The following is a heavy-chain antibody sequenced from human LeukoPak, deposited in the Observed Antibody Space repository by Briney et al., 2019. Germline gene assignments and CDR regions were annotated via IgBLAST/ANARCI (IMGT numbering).Heavy chain of an antibody. V-gene: IGHV4-31*03. CDR1: GVSISSGGYY. D-gene: IGHD2-2*01. Sequence: SSETLSLTCTVSGVSISSGGYYWSWLRQHPGKGLEWSRYIYYSGSTYYNPSLKSRVTISVDTSKNQFSLKLSSVTAADTAVYYCARYQPLPFDAFDVGGQGTMVTVSS. CDR3: ARYQPLPFDAFDV. J-gene: IGHJ3*01. CDR2: IYYSGST.